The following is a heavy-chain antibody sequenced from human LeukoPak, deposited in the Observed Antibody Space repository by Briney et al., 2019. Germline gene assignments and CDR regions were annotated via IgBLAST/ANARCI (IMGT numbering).Heavy chain of an antibody. V-gene: IGHV4-39*01. D-gene: IGHD3-22*01. CDR3: ARLPYYDSSGYYHGNFDY. CDR1: GGSISSSSYY. Sequence: PSETLSLTCTVSGGSISSSSYYWGWIRQPPGKGLEWIGSIYYSGNTYYNPYLKSRVTLSVDTYKNQCSLKLSSVTAADTAVYYGARLPYYDSSGYYHGNFDYWGQGTLVTVSS. CDR2: IYYSGNT. J-gene: IGHJ4*02.